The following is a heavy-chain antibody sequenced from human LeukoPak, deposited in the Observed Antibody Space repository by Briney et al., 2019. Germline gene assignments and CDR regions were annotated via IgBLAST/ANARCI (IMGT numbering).Heavy chain of an antibody. CDR2: ISSTSSTI. V-gene: IGHV3-48*04. CDR1: GFIFSNFP. D-gene: IGHD3-10*01. J-gene: IGHJ4*02. Sequence: GGSLRLSCAASGFIFSNFPMNWVRQAPGKGLEWVSDISSTSSTISYADSVKGRFTISRDNVKNSLYLQMNSLRAEDTAVYSCARVNDYDSGSLYRPIDYWGQGTLVTVSS. CDR3: ARVNDYDSGSLYRPIDY.